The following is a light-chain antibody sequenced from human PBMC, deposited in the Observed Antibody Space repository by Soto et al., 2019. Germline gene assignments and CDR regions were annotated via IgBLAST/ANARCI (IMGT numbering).Light chain of an antibody. CDR1: QSVSSSY. CDR3: QQYGSSPLK. J-gene: IGKJ1*01. Sequence: EIVLTQSPGTLSLSPGERATLSCRASQSVSSSYLAWYQQKPGQAPRLLIYGASSRATGIPDRFSGSGSGTDFTLTISRLEPEDFAVYYCQQYGSSPLKFGQGTKV. CDR2: GAS. V-gene: IGKV3-20*01.